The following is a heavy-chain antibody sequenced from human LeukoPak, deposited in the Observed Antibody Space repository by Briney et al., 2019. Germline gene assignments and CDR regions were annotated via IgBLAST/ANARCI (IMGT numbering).Heavy chain of an antibody. CDR2: INPNSGGT. CDR1: GYTFTGYY. CDR3: ARDSLQYYDSSGYYYYVPNDAFDI. Sequence: ASVKVSCKASGYTFTGYYMHWVRQAPGQGLEWMGWINPNSGGTNYAQKFQGRVTMTRDTSISTAYMELSRLRSDDTAVYYCARDSLQYYDSSGYYYYVPNDAFDIWGQGTMVTVSS. J-gene: IGHJ3*02. V-gene: IGHV1-2*02. D-gene: IGHD3-22*01.